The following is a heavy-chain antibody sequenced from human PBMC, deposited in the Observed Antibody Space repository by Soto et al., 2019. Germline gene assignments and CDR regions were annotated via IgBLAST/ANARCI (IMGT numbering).Heavy chain of an antibody. J-gene: IGHJ6*03. CDR1: GFTFSSYD. Sequence: GGSLRLSCAASGFTFSSYDMHWVRQATGKGLEWVSAIGTAGDTYYPGSVKGRFTISRENAKNSLYLQMNSLRAGDTAVYYCVAARLDYYYYYMDVWGKGTTVTVSS. V-gene: IGHV3-13*01. CDR2: IGTAGDT. D-gene: IGHD6-6*01. CDR3: VAARLDYYYYYMDV.